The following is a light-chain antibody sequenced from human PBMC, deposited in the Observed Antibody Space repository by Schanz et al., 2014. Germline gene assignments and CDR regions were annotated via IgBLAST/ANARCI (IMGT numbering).Light chain of an antibody. CDR2: AAS. V-gene: IGKV1-39*01. J-gene: IGKJ1*01. CDR3: QQSYRTRT. CDR1: QSISNS. Sequence: DIQMTQSPSSLSASVGDRVTITCRASQSISNSLNWYQQKPAKAPKLLIYAASSLQSGVPSRFSGSGSGTDFTLTISSLQPEDFATYYCQQSYRTRTFGQGTKVEI.